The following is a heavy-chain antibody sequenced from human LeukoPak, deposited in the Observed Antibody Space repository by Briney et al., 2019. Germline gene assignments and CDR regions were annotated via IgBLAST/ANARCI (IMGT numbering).Heavy chain of an antibody. CDR2: INPNSGGT. J-gene: IGHJ4*02. D-gene: IGHD6-13*01. Sequence: ASVKVSCKASGYTVTGHYMHWVRQAPGQGLEWMGWINPNSGGTNYAQKFQGRVTMTRDTSISTAYMELSRLRSDDTAVYYCARVRFKQQLDFDYWGQGTLVTVSS. V-gene: IGHV1-2*02. CDR3: ARVRFKQQLDFDY. CDR1: GYTVTGHY.